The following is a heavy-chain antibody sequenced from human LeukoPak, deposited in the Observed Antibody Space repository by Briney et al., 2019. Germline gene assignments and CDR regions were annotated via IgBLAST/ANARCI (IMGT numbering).Heavy chain of an antibody. D-gene: IGHD2-15*01. CDR1: GFTFSDYY. CDR2: ISSSSYT. V-gene: IGHV3-11*06. Sequence: GGSLRLSCAASGFTFSDYYMSWIRQAPGKGLEWVSYISSSSYTNYADSVKGRFTTSRDNAKNSLYLQMNSLRAEDTAVYYCARRTIGYCSGGSCYSEPLDYWGQGTLVTVSS. CDR3: ARRTIGYCSGGSCYSEPLDY. J-gene: IGHJ4*02.